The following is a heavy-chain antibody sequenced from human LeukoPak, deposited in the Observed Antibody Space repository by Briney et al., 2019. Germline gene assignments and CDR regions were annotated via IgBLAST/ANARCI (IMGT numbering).Heavy chain of an antibody. CDR1: GGSISSYY. J-gene: IGHJ4*02. D-gene: IGHD4-17*01. CDR2: IYTSGST. V-gene: IGHV4-4*07. Sequence: SETLSLTCTVSGGSISSYYWSWIRQPARKGLEWIGRIYTSGSTNYNPSLKSRVTMSVDTSKNQFSLKLSSVTAADTAVYYCAREFSDYGDYAIDYWGQGTLVTVSS. CDR3: AREFSDYGDYAIDY.